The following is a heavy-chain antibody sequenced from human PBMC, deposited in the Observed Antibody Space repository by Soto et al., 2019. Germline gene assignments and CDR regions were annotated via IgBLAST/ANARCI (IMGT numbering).Heavy chain of an antibody. CDR1: GLTFSNAE. CDR2: IRGKGDVGAT. V-gene: IGHV3-15*07. J-gene: IGHJ4*02. Sequence: EVQLVESGGGLVKPGGSLRLSCAASGLTFSNAEMTWVRQAPGKGLEWVGRIRGKGDVGATDYAAPVKYRFIILRDDSENMLYLQMNSMTTEDTAVYYCTTSGGGSGWSLWGQGTGVTVSS. D-gene: IGHD6-19*01. CDR3: TTSGGGSGWSL.